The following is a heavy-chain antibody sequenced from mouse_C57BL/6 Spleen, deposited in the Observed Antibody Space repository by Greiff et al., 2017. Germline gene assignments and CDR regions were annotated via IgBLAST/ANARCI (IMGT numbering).Heavy chain of an antibody. J-gene: IGHJ2*01. CDR1: GYTFTSYW. CDR3: ARFDYGSSYVGY. Sequence: QVQLQQPGAELVKPGASVKLSCKASGYTFTSYWMHWVKQRPGQGLEWIGMIHPNSGSTNYNEKFKSKATLTVDKSSSTAYMQLSSLTSEDSAVYYCARFDYGSSYVGYWGQGTTLTVSS. V-gene: IGHV1-64*01. D-gene: IGHD1-1*01. CDR2: IHPNSGST.